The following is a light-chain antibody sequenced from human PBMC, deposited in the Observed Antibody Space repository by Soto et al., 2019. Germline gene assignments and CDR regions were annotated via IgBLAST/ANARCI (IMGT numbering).Light chain of an antibody. Sequence: EIVLTQSPGTLSLSPGERATLSCRASQSVSSYLAWYQQKPGQAPRLLIYDASNRATGIPARFSGSGSGTDFTLTISSLEPADFAVYYCQQRSNWPLTFGGGTKVEIK. CDR1: QSVSSY. CDR2: DAS. J-gene: IGKJ4*01. CDR3: QQRSNWPLT. V-gene: IGKV3-11*01.